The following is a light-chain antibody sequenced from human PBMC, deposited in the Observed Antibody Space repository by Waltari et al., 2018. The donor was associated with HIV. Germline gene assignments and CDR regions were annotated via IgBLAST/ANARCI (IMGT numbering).Light chain of an antibody. CDR3: QQSFSSPPLT. V-gene: IGKV1-39*01. CDR1: QYISTY. CDR2: AAS. J-gene: IGKJ3*01. Sequence: DIQMTQSPSSLSASVGDRVTITCRASQYISTYLSWYQQKPGKAPRLLIYAASSLQRGVPSRFSGSGSGTDFTLTINGLQAEDFATYYCQQSFSSPPLTFGPGTTVEIK.